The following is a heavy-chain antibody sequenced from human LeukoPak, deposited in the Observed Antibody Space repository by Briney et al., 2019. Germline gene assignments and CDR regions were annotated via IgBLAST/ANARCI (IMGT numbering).Heavy chain of an antibody. CDR2: MNPNSGNT. V-gene: IGHV1-8*01. J-gene: IGHJ6*03. CDR3: ARGVSSSWPDYYYYMDV. CDR1: GYTFTSYD. D-gene: IGHD6-13*01. Sequence: GASVKVSCKASGYTFTSYDINWVRQATGQGLEWMGWMNPNSGNTGYAQKFQGRVTMTRNTSISTAYMELRSLRSEDTAVYYCARGVSSSWPDYYYYMDVWGKGTTVTISS.